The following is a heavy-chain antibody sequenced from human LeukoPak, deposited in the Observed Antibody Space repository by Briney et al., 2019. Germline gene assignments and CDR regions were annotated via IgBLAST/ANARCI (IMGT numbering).Heavy chain of an antibody. CDR2: INPSGGST. CDR1: GYTFTSYY. V-gene: IGHV1-46*01. D-gene: IGHD6-19*01. J-gene: IGHJ4*02. Sequence: ASVKVSCKASGYTFTSYYMHWVRQAPGQGLEWMGIINPSGGSTSYAQKFQGRVTMTRDTSTSTVYMELSSLRSEDTAVYYCARSKAVADPPSPFDYWGQGTLVTVSS. CDR3: ARSKAVADPPSPFDY.